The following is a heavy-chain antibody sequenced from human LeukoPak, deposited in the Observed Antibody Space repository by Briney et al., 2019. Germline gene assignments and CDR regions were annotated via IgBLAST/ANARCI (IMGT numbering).Heavy chain of an antibody. D-gene: IGHD6-13*01. CDR2: INQLGSEK. Sequence: GGSLRLSFAASGFTFSTYWMSWVRQAPGKGLEWVANINQLGSEKHSVDSVKGRFTISRDNAKNSLYLQMNSLRAEDTAVYYCAREPWGIAAAGTEGIFDYWGQGTLVTVSS. J-gene: IGHJ4*02. CDR3: AREPWGIAAAGTEGIFDY. V-gene: IGHV3-7*03. CDR1: GFTFSTYW.